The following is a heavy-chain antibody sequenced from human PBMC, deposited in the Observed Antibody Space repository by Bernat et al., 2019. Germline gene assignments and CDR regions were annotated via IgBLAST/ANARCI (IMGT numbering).Heavy chain of an antibody. D-gene: IGHD3-10*01. J-gene: IGHJ4*02. CDR2: IIPIFGTA. Sequence: QVQLVQSGAEVKKPGSSVKVSCKASGGTFSSYAISWVRQAPGQGLEWMGGIIPIFGTANYAQKFHGRVTITADESTSTAYMELSSLRSEDTAVYYCADGGSGSYYTGEEYYFDYWGEGTLVTVSS. V-gene: IGHV1-69*01. CDR1: GGTFSSYA. CDR3: ADGGSGSYYTGEEYYFDY.